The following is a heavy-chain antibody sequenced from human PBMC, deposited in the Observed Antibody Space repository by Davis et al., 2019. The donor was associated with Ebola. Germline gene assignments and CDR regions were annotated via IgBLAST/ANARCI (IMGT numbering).Heavy chain of an antibody. CDR2: IYYSGST. V-gene: IGHV4-59*01. Sequence: MPSETLSLTCTVSGGSISSYYWRWIRQPPGKGLEWIGYIYYSGSTNYNPSLKSRVTISVDTSKNQFSLKLSSVTAADTAVYYCARRGTTVTHFDYWGQGTLVTVSS. D-gene: IGHD4-17*01. CDR3: ARRGTTVTHFDY. CDR1: GGSISSYY. J-gene: IGHJ4*02.